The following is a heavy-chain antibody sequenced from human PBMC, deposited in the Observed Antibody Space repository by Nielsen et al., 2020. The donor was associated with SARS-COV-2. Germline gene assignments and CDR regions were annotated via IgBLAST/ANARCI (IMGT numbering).Heavy chain of an antibody. CDR1: GGSISSYY. V-gene: IGHV4-59*12. J-gene: IGHJ4*02. Sequence: SETLSLTCTVSGGSISSYYWSWIRQPPGKGLEWIGYIYYSGSTNYNPSLKSRVTISVDTSKNQFSLKLSSVTAADTAVYYCAREKEQLATIDYWGQGTLVTVSS. CDR3: AREKEQLATIDY. D-gene: IGHD6-6*01. CDR2: IYYSGST.